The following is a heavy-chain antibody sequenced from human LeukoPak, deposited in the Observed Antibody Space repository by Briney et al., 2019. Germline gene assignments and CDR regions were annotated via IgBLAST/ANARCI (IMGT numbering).Heavy chain of an antibody. CDR1: GFTFGNYG. Sequence: GGSLRLSCAASGFTFGNYGMSWVRQAPGKGLEWVSGINWNGGSTGYADSVKGRFTISRDNAKNSLYLQMNSLRAEDTALYYCARDRDDYYDSSGYYHDGFDIWGQGTMVTVSS. CDR3: ARDRDDYYDSSGYYHDGFDI. D-gene: IGHD3-22*01. J-gene: IGHJ3*02. V-gene: IGHV3-20*04. CDR2: INWNGGST.